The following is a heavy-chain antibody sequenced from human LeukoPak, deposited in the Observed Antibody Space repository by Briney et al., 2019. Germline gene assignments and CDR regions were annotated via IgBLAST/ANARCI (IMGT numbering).Heavy chain of an antibody. V-gene: IGHV4-38-2*02. Sequence: SETLSLTCTVSGYSISSGYYWGWIRQPPGKGLEWTGSVYHSGSTYYNPSLKSRVTISVDTSKNQFSLKLNSVTAADTAVYYCASFYCSGGSCYQYFSYYYMDVWGKGTTVTISS. D-gene: IGHD2-15*01. CDR1: GYSISSGYY. CDR3: ASFYCSGGSCYQYFSYYYMDV. J-gene: IGHJ6*03. CDR2: VYHSGST.